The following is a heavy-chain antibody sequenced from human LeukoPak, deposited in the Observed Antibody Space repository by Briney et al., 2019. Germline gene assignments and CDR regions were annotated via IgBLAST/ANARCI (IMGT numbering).Heavy chain of an antibody. J-gene: IGHJ4*02. D-gene: IGHD1-26*01. CDR3: ARPPGGALGDY. CDR1: GLTVSNNY. CDR2: ILGGGNT. Sequence: GGSLRLSCEASGLTVSNNYMSWVRQAPGKGLEWVSVILGGGNTYYADSVRGRFTISRDNSKNTLYLQMNSLRAEDTAVYYCARPPGGALGDYWGQGTLVTVSS. V-gene: IGHV3-53*01.